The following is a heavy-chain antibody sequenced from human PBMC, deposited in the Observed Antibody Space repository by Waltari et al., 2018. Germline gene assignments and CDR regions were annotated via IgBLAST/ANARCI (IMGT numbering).Heavy chain of an antibody. D-gene: IGHD3-3*01. J-gene: IGHJ6*02. V-gene: IGHV3-33*01. CDR2: IWYDGSNK. Sequence: QVQRVESGGCVVQPGRCLRLSCAASGLTSSIYGRHWVGHAHGKGLEGGAVIWYDGSNKYNAASLKRRFIISRDNSKNKLYLKMNSLRAEDMAVYYCARDESSYDFWRGYPHYYGMDVWGQGTTVTVSS. CDR1: GLTSSIYG. CDR3: ARDESSYDFWRGYPHYYGMDV.